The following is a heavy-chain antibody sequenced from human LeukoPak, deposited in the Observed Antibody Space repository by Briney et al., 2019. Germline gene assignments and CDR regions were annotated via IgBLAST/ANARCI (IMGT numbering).Heavy chain of an antibody. CDR1: GYTLTELS. V-gene: IGHV1-24*01. CDR3: ATYDSSVWGSPNGEDAFDI. Sequence: GASVKVSCKVSGYTLTELSMHWVRQAPGKGLEWMGGFDPEDGETIYAQKFQGRVTMTEDTSTDTAYMELSSLRSEDTAVYYCATYDSSVWGSPNGEDAFDIWGQGTMVTVSS. D-gene: IGHD3-16*01. CDR2: FDPEDGET. J-gene: IGHJ3*02.